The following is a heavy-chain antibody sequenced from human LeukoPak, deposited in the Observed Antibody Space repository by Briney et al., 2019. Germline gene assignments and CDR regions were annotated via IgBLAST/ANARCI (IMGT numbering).Heavy chain of an antibody. CDR2: IWYDGSNK. V-gene: IGHV3-33*01. D-gene: IGHD3-22*01. CDR1: GFTFSSYG. J-gene: IGHJ4*02. CDR3: ASGGYYYDSSGSYPVGY. Sequence: PGGSLRLSCAASGFTFSSYGMHWVRQAPGKGLEWVAVIWYDGSNKYYADSVKGRFTISRDNSKNTLYLQMNSLRAEDTAVYYCASGGYYYDSSGSYPVGYWGQGTLVTVSS.